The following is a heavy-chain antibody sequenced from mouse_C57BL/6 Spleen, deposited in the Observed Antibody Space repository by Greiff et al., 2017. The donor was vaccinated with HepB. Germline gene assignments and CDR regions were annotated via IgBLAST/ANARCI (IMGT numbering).Heavy chain of an antibody. D-gene: IGHD1-1*01. J-gene: IGHJ3*01. Sequence: EVKLQQSGPELVKPGASVKIPCKASGYTFTDYNMDWVKQSHGKSLEWIGDINPNNGGTIYNQKFKGKATLTVDKSSSTAYMELRSLTSEDTAVYYCARGDYGSRGKAWFAYWGQGTLVTVSA. CDR2: INPNNGGT. V-gene: IGHV1-18*01. CDR1: GYTFTDYN. CDR3: ARGDYGSRGKAWFAY.